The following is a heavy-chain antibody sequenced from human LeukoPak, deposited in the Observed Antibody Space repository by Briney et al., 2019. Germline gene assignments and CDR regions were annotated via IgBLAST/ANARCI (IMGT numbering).Heavy chain of an antibody. CDR2: ISSSSSTL. J-gene: IGHJ5*02. Sequence: GGSLRLSCAASGFIFSSYSMNWVRQAPGKGLEWVSYISSSSSTLYYADSVKGRFTISRDNAKNSLYLQMNSLRVEDTAVYYCARVALRPIDYSNPEFDPWGQGTLVTVSS. CDR1: GFIFSSYS. D-gene: IGHD4-11*01. CDR3: ARVALRPIDYSNPEFDP. V-gene: IGHV3-48*01.